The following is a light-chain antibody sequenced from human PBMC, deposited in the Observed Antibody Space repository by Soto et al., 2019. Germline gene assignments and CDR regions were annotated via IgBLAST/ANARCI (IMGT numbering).Light chain of an antibody. CDR1: NIGAKN. Sequence: VLTQPPSVSVAPGQTARITCGGNNIGAKNVYWYQQKPGQAPVLVVYDDTARPSGIPERFSGSNSGNTATLTISRVEVGDEADYYCQVWDSSIDHVVFGGGTQPTGL. CDR2: DDT. V-gene: IGLV3-21*02. J-gene: IGLJ2*01. CDR3: QVWDSSIDHVV.